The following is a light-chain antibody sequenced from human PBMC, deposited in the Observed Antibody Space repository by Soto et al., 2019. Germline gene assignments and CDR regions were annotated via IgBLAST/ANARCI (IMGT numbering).Light chain of an antibody. Sequence: ELVLTQSPGTLSLSPGERATLSCRASQSIASSYFGWYQQKPGQAPRLLIYGTSSRATGIPDRFSGSGSGTDFTLTITRLEPEDVAVYYGQHYGTSPFTFGPGTKVEIK. CDR2: GTS. CDR1: QSIASSY. CDR3: QHYGTSPFT. V-gene: IGKV3-20*01. J-gene: IGKJ3*01.